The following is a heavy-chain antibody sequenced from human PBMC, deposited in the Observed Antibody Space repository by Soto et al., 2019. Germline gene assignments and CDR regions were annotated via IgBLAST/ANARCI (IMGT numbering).Heavy chain of an antibody. CDR3: ARWGIAAGDY. CDR2: IWYDGSNK. Sequence: QVQLVESGGGVVQPGRSLRLSCAASGFTFSSYGMHWVRQAPGKGLEWVAVIWYDGSNKNYADSVKGRFTISRDNSKNTLYLQMNSLSAEDTAVYYCARWGIAAGDYWGQGTLVTVSS. V-gene: IGHV3-33*01. D-gene: IGHD6-13*01. J-gene: IGHJ4*02. CDR1: GFTFSSYG.